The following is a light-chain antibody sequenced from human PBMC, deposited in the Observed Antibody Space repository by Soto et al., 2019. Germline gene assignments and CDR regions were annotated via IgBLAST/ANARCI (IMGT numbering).Light chain of an antibody. CDR3: QQTFVTPWT. V-gene: IGKV1-5*03. CDR1: QSISSW. CDR2: KAS. Sequence: DIQMTQSPSTLSASVGDRVTITCRASQSISSWLAWYQQKPGKAPKLLIYKASSLESGVPSRFSGSGSGTEFTLTITSLQPDDFATYYCQQTFVTPWTFGQGTRVE. J-gene: IGKJ1*01.